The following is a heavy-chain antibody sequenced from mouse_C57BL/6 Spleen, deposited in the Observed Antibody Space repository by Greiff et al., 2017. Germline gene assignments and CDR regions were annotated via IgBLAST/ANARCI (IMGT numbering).Heavy chain of an antibody. Sequence: QVQLQQPGAELVKPGASVKMSCKASGYTFTSYWLTWVKQRPGQGLEWIGDIYPGSGSTNSNEKFKSKATLTVDTSSSTAYMQLSSLTSEDSAVYYCARVGGLYGNYGGFYARDYWGQGTSVTVSS. CDR1: GYTFTSYW. J-gene: IGHJ4*01. D-gene: IGHD2-1*01. V-gene: IGHV1-55*01. CDR2: IYPGSGST. CDR3: ARVGGLYGNYGGFYARDY.